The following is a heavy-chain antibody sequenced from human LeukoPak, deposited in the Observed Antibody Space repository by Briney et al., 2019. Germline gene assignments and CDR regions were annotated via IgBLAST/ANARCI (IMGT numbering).Heavy chain of an antibody. J-gene: IGHJ6*03. D-gene: IGHD3-10*01. CDR2: ISAYNGNT. V-gene: IGHV1-18*03. CDR1: GYTFTSYG. CDR3: ARGAMRVRGVISDYYYYMDV. Sequence: ASVKVSCKASGYTFTSYGISWVRQAPGQGLEWMGWISAYNGNTNYAQKLQGRVTMTTDTSTSTAYMELRSLRSEDMAVYYCARGAMRVRGVISDYYYYMDVWGKGTTVTVSS.